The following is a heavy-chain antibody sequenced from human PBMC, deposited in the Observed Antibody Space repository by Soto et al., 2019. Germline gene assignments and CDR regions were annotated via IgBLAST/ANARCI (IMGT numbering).Heavy chain of an antibody. CDR1: GFTFDDYA. CDR2: ISWNSGSI. V-gene: IGHV3-9*01. J-gene: IGHJ6*03. Sequence: GGSLRLSCAASGFTFDDYAMHWVRQAPGKGLEWVSGISWNSGSIGYADSVKGRFTISRDNAKNSLYLQMNSLRAEDTALYYCAKDIRGSGRQGYMDVWGKGTTVTVSS. CDR3: AKDIRGSGRQGYMDV. D-gene: IGHD3-10*01.